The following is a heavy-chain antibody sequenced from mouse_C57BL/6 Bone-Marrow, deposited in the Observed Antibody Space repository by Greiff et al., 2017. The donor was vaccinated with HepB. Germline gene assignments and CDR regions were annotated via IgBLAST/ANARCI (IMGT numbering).Heavy chain of an antibody. V-gene: IGHV1-50*01. CDR1: GYTFTSYW. CDR2: IDPSDSYT. Sequence: QVQLQQSGAELVKPGASVKLSCKASGYTFTSYWLTWVKQRPGQGLEWIGEIDPSDSYTNYNKKFKGQTTLTVDTSSSTAYMQLSSLTSEDSAVYYCARDYCGPNWYAMDYWGQGTSVTVSS. CDR3: ARDYCGPNWYAMDY. J-gene: IGHJ4*01. D-gene: IGHD2-13*01.